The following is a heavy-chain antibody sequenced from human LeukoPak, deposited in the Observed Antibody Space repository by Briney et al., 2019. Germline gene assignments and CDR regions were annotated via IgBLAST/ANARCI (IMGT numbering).Heavy chain of an antibody. Sequence: GGSLRLSCAASGFTFSSYEMNWVRQAPGKGLEWVSYISSSGSTIYYADSVKGRFTISRDNAKNSLHLQMNSLRAEDTAVYYCARDRADCTNGVCSVRFDYWGQGTLVTVSS. V-gene: IGHV3-48*03. J-gene: IGHJ4*02. CDR1: GFTFSSYE. CDR3: ARDRADCTNGVCSVRFDY. CDR2: ISSSGSTI. D-gene: IGHD2-8*01.